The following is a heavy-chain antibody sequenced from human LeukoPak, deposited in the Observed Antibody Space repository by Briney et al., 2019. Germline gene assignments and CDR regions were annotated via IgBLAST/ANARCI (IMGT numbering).Heavy chain of an antibody. D-gene: IGHD4-17*01. J-gene: IGHJ1*01. V-gene: IGHV3-23*01. Sequence: GGSLRLSCAASGFTVSSNYMSWVRQAPGKGPEWVSAISGSGGSTYYADSVKGRFTISRDNSKNTLYLQMNSLRAEDTAVYYCAKDGYGDSRHWGQGTLVTVSS. CDR1: GFTVSSNY. CDR3: AKDGYGDSRH. CDR2: ISGSGGST.